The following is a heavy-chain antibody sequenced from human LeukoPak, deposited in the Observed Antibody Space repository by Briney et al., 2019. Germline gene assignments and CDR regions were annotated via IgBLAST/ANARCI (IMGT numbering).Heavy chain of an antibody. CDR2: ISGSGAST. CDR3: AKDVGKWESLHFFDY. Sequence: GGSLRLSCVASGFTFSTNAMSWVRQAPGKGLEWISGISGSGASTYYADSVTGRFTISRDNSRNTLYLQMNSLRGDDTAVYYCAKDVGKWESLHFFDYWGQGTLVTVSS. CDR1: GFTFSTNA. J-gene: IGHJ4*02. D-gene: IGHD1-26*01. V-gene: IGHV3-23*01.